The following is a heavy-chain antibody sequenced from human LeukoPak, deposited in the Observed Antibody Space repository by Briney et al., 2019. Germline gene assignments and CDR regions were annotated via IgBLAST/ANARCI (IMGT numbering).Heavy chain of an antibody. Sequence: GEPLKISCKGSGYSFTSYWIGWVRQMPGKGLEWMGIIYPGDSDTRYSPSFQGQVTISADKSISTAYLQWSSLKASDTAMYYCARRQASCSSSVRYTLYGMDVWGQGTTVTVSS. CDR1: GYSFTSYW. V-gene: IGHV5-51*01. CDR2: IYPGDSDT. CDR3: ARRQASCSSSVRYTLYGMDV. J-gene: IGHJ6*02. D-gene: IGHD2-2*01.